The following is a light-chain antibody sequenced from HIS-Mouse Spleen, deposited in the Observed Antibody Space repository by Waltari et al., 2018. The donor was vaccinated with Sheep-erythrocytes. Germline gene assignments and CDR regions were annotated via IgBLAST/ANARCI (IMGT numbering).Light chain of an antibody. J-gene: IGLJ2*01. CDR1: ALPKKY. CDR3: YSTDSSGNGV. CDR2: EDS. V-gene: IGLV3-10*01. Sequence: SYELTQPPSVSVSPVQTARITCPGDALPKKYAYWYQQKSGQAPVLVIYEDSKRPSGIPERFSGSSSGTMATLTISGAQVEDEADYYCYSTDSSGNGVFGGGTKLTVL.